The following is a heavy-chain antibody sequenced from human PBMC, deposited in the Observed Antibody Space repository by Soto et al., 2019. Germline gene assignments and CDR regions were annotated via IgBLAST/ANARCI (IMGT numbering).Heavy chain of an antibody. D-gene: IGHD6-13*01. V-gene: IGHV3-74*01. J-gene: IGHJ4*02. CDR1: GFTFSSYW. CDR3: ARVSLAAAGSFDY. CDR2: INSDGSST. Sequence: GSLRLSCAASGFTFSSYWMHWGRQAPGKGLVWGSRINSDGSSTSYADSVKGRFTISRDNAKNTLYLQMNSLRAEDTAVYYCARVSLAAAGSFDYWGQGPLVTVSS.